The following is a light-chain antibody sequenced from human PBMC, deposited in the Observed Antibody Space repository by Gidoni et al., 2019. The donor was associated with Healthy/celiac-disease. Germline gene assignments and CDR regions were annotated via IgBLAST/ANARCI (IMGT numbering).Light chain of an antibody. CDR2: GAS. J-gene: IGKJ2*03. V-gene: IGKV3-20*01. Sequence: EIVLTQSSGTLSLSPWERATLSCRASQSVSSRYLAWYQQNPGPAPRLLIYGASSRATVLPERFGGGGSWEDFTLIISRLEAEDFAVYCWQQYSSSLYSFGQGTKLEIK. CDR1: QSVSSRY. CDR3: QQYSSSLYS.